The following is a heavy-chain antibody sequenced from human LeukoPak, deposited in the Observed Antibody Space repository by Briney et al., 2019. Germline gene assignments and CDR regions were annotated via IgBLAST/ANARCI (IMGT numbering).Heavy chain of an antibody. CDR1: GFIFNTHW. V-gene: IGHV3-7*01. J-gene: IGHJ4*02. D-gene: IGHD6-19*01. Sequence: GGSLRLSCAASGFIFNTHWMDWVRQAPGKGLEWVASINQDGSEEKYVDSVKGRFTISRGNARNSLFLQMNNLRAEDTAVYYCARDPEEWLVPIDSWGQGTLVTVSS. CDR3: ARDPEEWLVPIDS. CDR2: INQDGSEE.